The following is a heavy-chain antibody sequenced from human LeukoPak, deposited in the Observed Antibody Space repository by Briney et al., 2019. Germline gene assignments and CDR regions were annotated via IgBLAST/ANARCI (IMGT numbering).Heavy chain of an antibody. D-gene: IGHD1-26*01. J-gene: IGHJ2*01. CDR2: ISDSGVTA. V-gene: IGHV3-23*01. Sequence: PGGSLRLSCVVSGFTFSNYAMGWVRQAPGQGLDWVSAISDSGVTAYYADSVKGRFTISRDNSKSTLYLQMNSLRAEDTAVYYCVGGPGWVFDLWGRGTLVTVSS. CDR3: VGGPGWVFDL. CDR1: GFTFSNYA.